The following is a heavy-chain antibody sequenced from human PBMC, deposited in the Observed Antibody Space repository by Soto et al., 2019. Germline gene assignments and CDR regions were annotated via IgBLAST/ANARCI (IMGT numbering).Heavy chain of an antibody. V-gene: IGHV3-23*01. D-gene: IGHD6-13*01. CDR3: AKDQGSSWYEIDY. J-gene: IGHJ4*02. CDR2: ISGSGGST. Sequence: EVQLLESGRGLVQPGGSLRLSCAASGFTFSNYAVTRVRQAPGKGLEWVSTISGSGGSTYYADSVKGRFTISRDNSKNTLYLQMNSLRAEDTAVYYCAKDQGSSWYEIDYWGQGTLVTVSS. CDR1: GFTFSNYA.